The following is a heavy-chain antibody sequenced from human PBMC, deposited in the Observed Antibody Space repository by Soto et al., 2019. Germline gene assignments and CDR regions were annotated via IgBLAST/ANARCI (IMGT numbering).Heavy chain of an antibody. D-gene: IGHD3-10*01. CDR2: IYYSGST. J-gene: IGHJ4*02. CDR1: GGSINSYF. CDR3: ARAGTNMVQFDY. Sequence: SETLSLTCTVSGGSINSYFWSWIRQSPGKGLEWIGHIYYSGSTSYGPSLKSRVSISVDTSKNQFSLEVHSVTAADTAVYYCARAGTNMVQFDYWGQGTLVTVSS. V-gene: IGHV4-59*01.